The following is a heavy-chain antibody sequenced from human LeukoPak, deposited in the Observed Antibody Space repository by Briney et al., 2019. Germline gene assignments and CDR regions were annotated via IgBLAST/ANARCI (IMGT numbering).Heavy chain of an antibody. Sequence: PGRSLRLSCTGSGFTFSSYAIRWVRQAPGKGLEWVAVVSYDGKSKYYADSVKGRFTISRDNSKNTLYLQMNSLRVEDTAIYYCAKGNFYILDSWGQGTLVTVSS. J-gene: IGHJ4*02. D-gene: IGHD1-7*01. CDR3: AKGNFYILDS. CDR2: VSYDGKSK. V-gene: IGHV3-30*04. CDR1: GFTFSSYA.